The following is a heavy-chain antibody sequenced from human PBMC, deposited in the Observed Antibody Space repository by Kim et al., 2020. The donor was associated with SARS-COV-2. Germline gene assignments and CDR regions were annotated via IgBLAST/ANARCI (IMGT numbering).Heavy chain of an antibody. Sequence: GGSLRLSCAASGFTFSSYAMHWVRQAPGKGLEWVAVIWYDGSNKYYADSVKGRFTISRDNSKNTLYLQMNSLRAEDTAVYYCAKASWFGSEAAFDYWGQGTLVTVSS. D-gene: IGHD3-10*01. CDR3: AKASWFGSEAAFDY. CDR1: GFTFSSYA. V-gene: IGHV3-33*06. CDR2: IWYDGSNK. J-gene: IGHJ4*02.